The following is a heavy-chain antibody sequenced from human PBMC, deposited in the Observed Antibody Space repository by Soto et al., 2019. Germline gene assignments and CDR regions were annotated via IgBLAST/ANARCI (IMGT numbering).Heavy chain of an antibody. V-gene: IGHV3-21*01. CDR2: ISSSSSYI. Sequence: EVQLVESGGGLIQPGGSLRLSCAASGFTVSSNYMSWVRQAPGKGLEWVSSISSSSSYIYYADSVKGRFTISRDNAKNSLYLQMNSLRAEDTAVYYCARDLYGDYFIDYWGQGTLVTVSS. CDR1: GFTVSSNY. J-gene: IGHJ4*02. D-gene: IGHD4-17*01. CDR3: ARDLYGDYFIDY.